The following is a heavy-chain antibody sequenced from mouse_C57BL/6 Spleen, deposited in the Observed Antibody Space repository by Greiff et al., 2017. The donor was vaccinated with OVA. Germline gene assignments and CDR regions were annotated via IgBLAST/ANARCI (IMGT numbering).Heavy chain of an antibody. Sequence: VQLQQSGPELVKPGASVKLSCKASGYTFTSYDINWVQQRPGQGLEWIGWIYPSDGSTKYNEKFKDKATLTVDTTSSTAYMELHSLTSEDSAVYVCARGDPYYFDYWGQGTTLTVSS. CDR2: IYPSDGST. J-gene: IGHJ2*01. V-gene: IGHV1-85*01. CDR1: GYTFTSYD. CDR3: ARGDPYYFDY.